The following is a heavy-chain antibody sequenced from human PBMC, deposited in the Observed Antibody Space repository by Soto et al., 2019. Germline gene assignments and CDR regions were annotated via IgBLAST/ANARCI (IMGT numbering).Heavy chain of an antibody. Sequence: PGGSLRLSCAAAGFGFGGKTMYWVRPAPGRGLEWVALIAPDGSSTSYADSVKGRFTISRDNAKNTLYLQMNSLRAEDTAVYYCARERIAAAGTDWFDPWGQGTLVTVSS. CDR1: GFGFGGKT. D-gene: IGHD6-13*01. V-gene: IGHV3-74*01. CDR2: IAPDGSST. J-gene: IGHJ5*02. CDR3: ARERIAAAGTDWFDP.